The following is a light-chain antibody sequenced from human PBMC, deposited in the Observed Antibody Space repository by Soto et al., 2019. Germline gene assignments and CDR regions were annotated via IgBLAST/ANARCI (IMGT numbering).Light chain of an antibody. CDR3: QRRSNWSLLT. J-gene: IGKJ4*01. V-gene: IGKV3-11*01. CDR2: DTS. Sequence: EIVLTQSPATLSLSPGERATLSCRASQSVGSSFAWYQQKPGQAPRLLIHDTSNRATDIPARFSGSGSGTDFTLTISSLEPEDFAFYYCQRRSNWSLLTFGGGTKVEIK. CDR1: QSVGSS.